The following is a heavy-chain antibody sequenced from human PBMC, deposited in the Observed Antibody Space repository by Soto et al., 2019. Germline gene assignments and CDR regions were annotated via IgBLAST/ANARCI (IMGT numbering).Heavy chain of an antibody. J-gene: IGHJ6*02. Sequence: LRLSCAASGFTFSSYGMSWVRQAPGKGLEWVANIKQDGSGKYYVDSVKGRFTISRDNAKNSLYLQMNSLRAEDTAVYYCARDGYSSSWYRGRYYYYGMDVWGQGTTVTVSS. CDR1: GFTFSSYG. D-gene: IGHD6-13*01. V-gene: IGHV3-7*01. CDR2: IKQDGSGK. CDR3: ARDGYSSSWYRGRYYYYGMDV.